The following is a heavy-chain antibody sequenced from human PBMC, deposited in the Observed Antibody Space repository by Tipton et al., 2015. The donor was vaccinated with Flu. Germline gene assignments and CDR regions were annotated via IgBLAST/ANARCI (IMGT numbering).Heavy chain of an antibody. J-gene: IGHJ5*02. D-gene: IGHD7-27*01. CDR2: IDYSGTTT. Sequence: TLSLTCTVSGDAISNNLYYWAWVRQPPGKGLEWIGSIDYSGTTTYYNPSLKSRVTMLVDTSKNHFSLKVTSLTAADTAVYYCARLPMLLGTLDPWGPGTLVTVSS. CDR3: ARLPMLLGTLDP. CDR1: GDAISNNLYY. V-gene: IGHV4-39*02.